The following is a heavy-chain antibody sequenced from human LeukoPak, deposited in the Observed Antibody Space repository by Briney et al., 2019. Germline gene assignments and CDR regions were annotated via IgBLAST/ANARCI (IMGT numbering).Heavy chain of an antibody. CDR3: ARAVAVAVNLDY. D-gene: IGHD6-19*01. V-gene: IGHV4-39*07. CDR1: GGSISSSSYY. J-gene: IGHJ4*02. CDR2: IYYSGST. Sequence: SETLSLTCTVSGGSISSSSYYWGWIRQPPGKGLEWIGSIYYSGSTYYNPSLKSRVTISVDTSKNQFSLKLYSVTAADTAVYYCARAVAVAVNLDYWGQGTLATVSS.